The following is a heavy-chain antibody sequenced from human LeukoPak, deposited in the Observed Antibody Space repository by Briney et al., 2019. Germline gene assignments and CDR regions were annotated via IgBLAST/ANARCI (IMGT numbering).Heavy chain of an antibody. J-gene: IGHJ2*01. CDR1: GYTFTRYY. D-gene: IGHD4-23*01. CDR2: INPNSGGT. Sequence: ASVKVSCKASGYTFTRYYMHWVRQAPGQGLEWMGWINPNSGGTNYAQKFQGRVTMTRDTSITTAYMELSRLSSDDTAVYYCARHPGKVTNDWYFDLWGRGTLVTVSS. V-gene: IGHV1-2*02. CDR3: ARHPGKVTNDWYFDL.